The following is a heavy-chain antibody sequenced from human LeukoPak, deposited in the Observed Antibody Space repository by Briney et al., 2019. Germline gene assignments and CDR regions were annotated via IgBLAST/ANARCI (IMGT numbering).Heavy chain of an antibody. CDR3: ARGASNSYYFGVGNWFDP. V-gene: IGHV3-7*01. CDR1: GFTFSSYW. J-gene: IGHJ5*02. CDR2: IKQDGSEK. D-gene: IGHD3-22*01. Sequence: GGSLRLSCAASGFTFSSYWMSWVRQAPGKGLEWVANIKQDGSEKYYVDSVKGRFTISRDNAKNSLYLQMNSLRAEDTAVYYCARGASNSYYFGVGNWFDPWGQGTLVTVSS.